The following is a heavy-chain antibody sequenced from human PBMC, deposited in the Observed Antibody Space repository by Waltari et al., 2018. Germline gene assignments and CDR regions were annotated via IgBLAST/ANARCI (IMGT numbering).Heavy chain of an antibody. Sequence: EVQLVQSGAEVKQPGATVKVSCKASGYTFTDSYLNWVQQAPGKGLEWMGRVDPEDGETIYAEKFQGRVTITADTSTDTAYMELSSLRSEDTAVYYCATVPLYSSSLENAFDIWGQGTMVTVSS. CDR1: GYTFTDSY. D-gene: IGHD6-13*01. V-gene: IGHV1-69-2*01. CDR2: VDPEDGET. CDR3: ATVPLYSSSLENAFDI. J-gene: IGHJ3*02.